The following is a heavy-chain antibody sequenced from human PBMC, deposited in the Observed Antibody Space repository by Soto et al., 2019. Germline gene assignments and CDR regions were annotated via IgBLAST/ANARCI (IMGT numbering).Heavy chain of an antibody. CDR3: ARCYDDGWADS. CDR1: GGTFSSYA. D-gene: IGHD3-22*01. Sequence: QVQLVQSGAEVKKPGSSVKVSCKASGGTFSSYAISWERQAPGHGLEWMGGIIPIFGTATDAQKFQGRVTITAAESTSTAYMELSSLTSEVTAVDYCARCYDDGWADSWGQGTLFVFSS. J-gene: IGHJ4*02. V-gene: IGHV1-69*01. CDR2: IIPIFGTA.